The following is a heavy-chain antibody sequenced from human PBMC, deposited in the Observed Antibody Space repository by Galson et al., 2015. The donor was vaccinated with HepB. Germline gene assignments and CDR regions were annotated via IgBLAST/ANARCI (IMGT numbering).Heavy chain of an antibody. CDR1: GYTSTDYG. CDR3: ARDRSSSSL. J-gene: IGHJ4*02. Sequence: SVKVSCKASGYTSTDYGVSWVRQAPGQGLEWMGWISAYNGRTNYAQNFQDRVTMATDTSTNTAYMELTSLRSDDTAVYYCARDRSSSSLWGQGTLVTVSS. V-gene: IGHV1-18*01. CDR2: ISAYNGRT. D-gene: IGHD6-6*01.